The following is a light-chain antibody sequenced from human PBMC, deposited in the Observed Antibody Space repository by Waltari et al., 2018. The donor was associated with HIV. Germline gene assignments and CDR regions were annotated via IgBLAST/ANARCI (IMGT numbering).Light chain of an antibody. CDR2: RKN. Sequence: QSVLTQPPSSSGTPGHRVTISFSETTSNLGINYVYCYQQLHETTPKLLIYRKNQRPSGVPERFSGSKSGTSASLAISGLRSEDDADYYCAAWDDSLSGWVFGGGTKVTVL. V-gene: IGLV1-47*01. CDR3: AAWDDSLSGWV. J-gene: IGLJ3*02. CDR1: TSNLGINY.